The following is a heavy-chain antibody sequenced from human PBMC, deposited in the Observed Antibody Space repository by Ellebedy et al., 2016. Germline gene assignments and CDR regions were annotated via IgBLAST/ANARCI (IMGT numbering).Heavy chain of an antibody. CDR3: AKDGYSSSPRGFDY. V-gene: IGHV3-30*04. D-gene: IGHD6-13*01. Sequence: GESLKISXAASGFTFSSHAMHWVRQAPSKGLEWVAVTSYDGRNKYHADSVKGRFTISRDNSKNTLYLQMNSLRAEDTAVYYCAKDGYSSSPRGFDYWGQGTLVTVSS. CDR1: GFTFSSHA. CDR2: TSYDGRNK. J-gene: IGHJ4*02.